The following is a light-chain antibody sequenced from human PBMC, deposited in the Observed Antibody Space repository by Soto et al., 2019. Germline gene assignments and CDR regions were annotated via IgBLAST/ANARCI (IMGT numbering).Light chain of an antibody. CDR1: SSNIGNNA. J-gene: IGLJ1*01. CDR3: AAWDDSLNGYV. V-gene: IGLV1-36*01. CDR2: YDD. Sequence: HSVLTQPPSVSEAPRQRVTISCSGSSSNIGNNAVNWYQQLPGKAPKLLIYYDDLLPSGVSDRFSGSKSGTSASLAISGLQSEDEADYYCAAWDDSLNGYVFGTGNKVTVL.